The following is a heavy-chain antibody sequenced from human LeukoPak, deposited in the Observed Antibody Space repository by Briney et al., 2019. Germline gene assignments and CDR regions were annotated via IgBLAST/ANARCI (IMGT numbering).Heavy chain of an antibody. CDR1: GGSFSGYY. Sequence: PSETLSLTCAVYGGSFSGYYWSWIRQPPGKGLEWIGEINHSGSTNYNPSLKSRVTISVDTSKNQFSLTLSSVTAADTAVYYCARGGIYSNYFDYWGQGTLVTVSS. V-gene: IGHV4-34*01. J-gene: IGHJ4*02. CDR3: ARGGIYSNYFDY. CDR2: INHSGST. D-gene: IGHD4-11*01.